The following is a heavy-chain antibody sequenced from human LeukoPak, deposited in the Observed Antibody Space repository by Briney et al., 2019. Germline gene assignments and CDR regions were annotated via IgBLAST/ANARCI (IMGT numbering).Heavy chain of an antibody. Sequence: GASVKVSCKASGYTFTGYYMHWVRQAPGQGLEWMGWISAYNGNTNYAQKLQGRVTMTTDTSTSTAYMELSSLRSEDTAVYYCAIDDILTGYYIATFWGQGTLVTVSS. D-gene: IGHD3-9*01. J-gene: IGHJ4*02. V-gene: IGHV1-18*04. CDR2: ISAYNGNT. CDR3: AIDDILTGYYIATF. CDR1: GYTFTGYY.